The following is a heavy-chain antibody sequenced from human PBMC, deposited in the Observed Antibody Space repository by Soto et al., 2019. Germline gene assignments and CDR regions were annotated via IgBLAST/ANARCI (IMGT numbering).Heavy chain of an antibody. CDR1: GYSFATSG. CDR3: ARAVKYYDASGYAN. D-gene: IGHD3-22*01. J-gene: IGHJ4*02. Sequence: QVKLVQSGTEVKKPGASIKVSCKASGYSFATSGMSWVRQAPGQELEWMGWIIGYNGNTNYDQTLQDRVTMTTDTSTNTAYLAVRTLRSDDTAVYYCARAVKYYDASGYANWGPGTLVTVSS. V-gene: IGHV1-18*01. CDR2: IIGYNGNT.